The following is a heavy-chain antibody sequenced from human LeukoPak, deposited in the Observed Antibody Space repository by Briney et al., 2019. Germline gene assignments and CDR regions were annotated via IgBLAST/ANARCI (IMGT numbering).Heavy chain of an antibody. D-gene: IGHD3-16*01. J-gene: IGHJ5*02. Sequence: SVKVSCKASGYTFTSYGISWVRQAPGQGLEWRGGIIPIFGTANYAQKFQGRVTITADESTSTAYMELSSLRSEDTAVYYCARALSSLGANWFDPWGQGTLVTVSS. CDR2: IIPIFGTA. CDR1: GYTFTSYG. CDR3: ARALSSLGANWFDP. V-gene: IGHV1-69*13.